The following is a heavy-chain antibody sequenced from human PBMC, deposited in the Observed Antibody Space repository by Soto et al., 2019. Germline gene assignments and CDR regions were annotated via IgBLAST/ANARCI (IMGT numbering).Heavy chain of an antibody. CDR3: TREWGPSYYYDSSGFSPDS. CDR1: GYGISTSSY. V-gene: IGHV4-38-2*02. CDR2: INHRGNS. D-gene: IGHD3-22*01. J-gene: IGHJ4*02. Sequence: SETLSLTCVVSGYGISTSSYWGWVRQAPGKGLEWIGAINHRGNSYYNSSLKSRVTMSVDTSRNQFSLSLTSVTAADTAIYYCTREWGPSYYYDSSGFSPDSWVQGILVTVSS.